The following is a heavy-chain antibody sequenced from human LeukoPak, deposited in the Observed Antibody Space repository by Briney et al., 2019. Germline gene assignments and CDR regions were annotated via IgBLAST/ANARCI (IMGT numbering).Heavy chain of an antibody. Sequence: PSETLSLTCFVSGDSISSHYWNWIRQPPGKGLEWFGYISSSGSTNSNPSLKSRVTVSIDTSKNQFSLNLSSVTAADTAVYYCARATLVGYFSYFYMDVWGKGTTVTFSS. D-gene: IGHD1-26*01. J-gene: IGHJ6*03. CDR1: GDSISSHY. V-gene: IGHV4-59*11. CDR2: ISSSGST. CDR3: ARATLVGYFSYFYMDV.